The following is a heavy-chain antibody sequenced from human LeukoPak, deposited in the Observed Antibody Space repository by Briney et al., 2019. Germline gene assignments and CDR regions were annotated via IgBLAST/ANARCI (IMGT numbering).Heavy chain of an antibody. J-gene: IGHJ4*02. CDR2: FDPEDGET. Sequence: ASVKVSCKASGGTFISYAISWVRQAPGKGLEWMGGFDPEDGETIYAQKFQGRVTMTEDTSTDTAYMELSSLRSEDTAVYYCATAPRAVAGTPFDYWGQGTLVTVSS. CDR1: GGTFISYA. D-gene: IGHD6-19*01. CDR3: ATAPRAVAGTPFDY. V-gene: IGHV1-24*01.